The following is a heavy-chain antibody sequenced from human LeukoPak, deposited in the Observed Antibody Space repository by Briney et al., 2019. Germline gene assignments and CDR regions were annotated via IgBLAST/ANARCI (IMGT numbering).Heavy chain of an antibody. CDR2: ISSSSSYI. J-gene: IGHJ5*02. V-gene: IGHV3-21*01. CDR1: GFTFSSYS. Sequence: GGSLRLSCAASGFTFSSYSMNWVRQAPGEGLEWVSSISSSSSYIYYADSVKGRFTISRDNAKNSLYLQMNSLRAEDTAVYYCARGGSSGWYGDPWGQGTLVTVSS. D-gene: IGHD6-19*01. CDR3: ARGGSSGWYGDP.